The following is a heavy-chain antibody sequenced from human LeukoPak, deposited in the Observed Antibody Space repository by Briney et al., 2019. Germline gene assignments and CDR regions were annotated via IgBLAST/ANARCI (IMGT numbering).Heavy chain of an antibody. J-gene: IGHJ4*02. CDR3: ARADDYCSGGSCSVFDY. V-gene: IGHV4-30-4*01. Sequence: PSQTLSLTCTVSGGSISSGDYYWSWIRQPPGKGLEWIGYIYYSGSTYYNPSLKSRVTISVDTSKNQFSLKLSSVTAADTAVYYCARADDYCSGGSCSVFDYWGQGTLVTVSS. CDR2: IYYSGST. D-gene: IGHD2-15*01. CDR1: GGSISSGDYY.